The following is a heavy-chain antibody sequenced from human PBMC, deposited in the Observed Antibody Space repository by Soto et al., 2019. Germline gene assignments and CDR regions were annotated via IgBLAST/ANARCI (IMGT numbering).Heavy chain of an antibody. CDR2: IGTAGDT. D-gene: IGHD3-22*01. Sequence: SGGSLRLSCAASGFTFSSYDMHWVRQATGKGLEWVSAIGTAGDTYYPGSVKGRFTISRENAKNSLYLQMNSLRAEDTAVYYCARATYYYDSSGYYFFDYWGQGTLVTVSS. V-gene: IGHV3-13*01. CDR1: GFTFSSYD. CDR3: ARATYYYDSSGYYFFDY. J-gene: IGHJ4*02.